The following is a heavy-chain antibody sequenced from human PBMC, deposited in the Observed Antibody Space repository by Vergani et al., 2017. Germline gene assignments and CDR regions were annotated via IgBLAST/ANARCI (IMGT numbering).Heavy chain of an antibody. V-gene: IGHV3-30*03. CDR3: ARVVPAAMADY. D-gene: IGHD2-2*01. CDR2: ISYDGTNK. Sequence: QVQLVESGGGVVQPGRSLRLSCAASGFTFSSYGMHWVRQAPGKGLEWVAVISYDGTNKYYADSVKGRFTISRGNSKSTLYLQMNSLRAEDTAVYYCARVVPAAMADYWGQGTLVTVSS. J-gene: IGHJ4*02. CDR1: GFTFSSYG.